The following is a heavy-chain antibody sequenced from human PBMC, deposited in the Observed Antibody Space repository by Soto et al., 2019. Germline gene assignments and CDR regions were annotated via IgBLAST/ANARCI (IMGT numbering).Heavy chain of an antibody. Sequence: QVQLQQWGAGLLKPSETLSLTCAVYGGSFSGYYWSWIRQPPGKGLEWIGYIHYSGSTYNTPSLKSRLTISVDTSKNQFSLKLSSVTAADTAVYYCARHTPAINYFDYWGQGTLVTVSS. V-gene: IGHV4-34*01. J-gene: IGHJ4*02. D-gene: IGHD2-2*02. CDR3: ARHTPAINYFDY. CDR1: GGSFSGYY. CDR2: IHYSGST.